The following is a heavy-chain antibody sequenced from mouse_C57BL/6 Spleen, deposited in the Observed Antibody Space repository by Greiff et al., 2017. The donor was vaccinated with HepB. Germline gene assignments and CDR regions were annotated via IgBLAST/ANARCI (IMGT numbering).Heavy chain of an antibody. Sequence: EVQVVESGGGLVKPGGSLKLSCAASGFTFSSYAMSWVRQTPEKRLEWVATISDGGSYTYYPDNVKGRFTISRDNAKNNLYLQMSHLKSEDTAMYYCARDYSNYVWYFDVWGTGTTVTVSS. J-gene: IGHJ1*03. CDR2: ISDGGSYT. CDR1: GFTFSSYA. D-gene: IGHD2-5*01. CDR3: ARDYSNYVWYFDV. V-gene: IGHV5-4*01.